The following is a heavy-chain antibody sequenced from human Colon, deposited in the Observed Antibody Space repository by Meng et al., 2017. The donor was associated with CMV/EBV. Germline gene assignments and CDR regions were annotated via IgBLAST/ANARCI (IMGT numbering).Heavy chain of an antibody. CDR1: GFTFSSYW. CDR2: INWNGGST. D-gene: IGHD3-22*01. CDR3: ARGGTITMIVVAMGAFDI. Sequence: GESLKISCAASGFTFSSYWMSWVRQAPGKGLEWVSGINWNGGSTGYADSVKGRFTISRDNAKNSLYLQMNSLRAEDTALYYCARGGTITMIVVAMGAFDIWGQGTMVTVSS. V-gene: IGHV3-20*04. J-gene: IGHJ3*02.